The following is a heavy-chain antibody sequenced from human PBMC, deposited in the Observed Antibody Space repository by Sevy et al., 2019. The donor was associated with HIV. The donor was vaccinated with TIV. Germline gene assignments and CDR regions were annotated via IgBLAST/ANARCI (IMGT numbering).Heavy chain of an antibody. CDR3: ARDSVTVSGIVLYALDI. D-gene: IGHD3-3*01. CDR2: ISDDGRRT. Sequence: GGSLRLSCGASGLTFGSYWMHWVRQVPGKGLEWVSRISDDGRRTTYADSVRGRFTISSDNAKNTLYLQMNGLRADDTAVYYCARDSVTVSGIVLYALDIWGQGTMVTVSS. J-gene: IGHJ3*02. CDR1: GLTFGSYW. V-gene: IGHV3-74*01.